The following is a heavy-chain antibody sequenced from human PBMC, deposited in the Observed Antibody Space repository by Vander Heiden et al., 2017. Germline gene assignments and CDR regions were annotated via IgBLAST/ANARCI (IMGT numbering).Heavy chain of an antibody. D-gene: IGHD2-8*01. CDR1: GFTFSSYE. V-gene: IGHV3-48*03. CDR2: ISSSGSTI. CDR3: AREGIVLMVYAHGMDV. Sequence: EVQLAESGGGLVQPGGSLRLSCAASGFTFSSYEMNWVRQDPGKGLEWVSYISSSGSTIYYADSVKGRFTISRDNAKNSLYLQMNSLRAEDTAVYYCAREGIVLMVYAHGMDVWGQGTTVTVSS. J-gene: IGHJ6*02.